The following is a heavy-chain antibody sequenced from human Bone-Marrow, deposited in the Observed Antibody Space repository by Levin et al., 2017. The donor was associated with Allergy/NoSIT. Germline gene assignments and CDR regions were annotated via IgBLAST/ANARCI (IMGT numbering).Heavy chain of an antibody. J-gene: IGHJ6*02. D-gene: IGHD3-3*01. V-gene: IGHV4-38-2*01. CDR1: GYSIRNGYY. CDR3: ASYDFWSGYPINGMDV. CDR2: IYHSART. Sequence: SQTLSLTCAVSGYSIRNGYYWGWIRQPPGKGLEWIGSIYHSARTYYNPSLKSRVTISVDTSKNQFSLRLNSVTAADTAVYYCASYDFWSGYPINGMDVWGQGTTVTVSS.